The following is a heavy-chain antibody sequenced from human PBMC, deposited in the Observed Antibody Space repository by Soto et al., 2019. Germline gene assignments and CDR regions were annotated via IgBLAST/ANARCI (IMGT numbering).Heavy chain of an antibody. CDR2: INHSGST. CDR3: ASRYGGNSRANIGY. CDR1: GGSFSGYY. Sequence: QVQLQQWGAGLLKPSETLSLTCAVYGGSFSGYYWSWIRHPPGKGLEWIGEINHSGSTNYNPSLTCRVTISVDTSKNQLTLKLSSVTAADTAVYYCASRYGGNSRANIGYWGQGTLVTVSS. D-gene: IGHD2-21*02. J-gene: IGHJ4*02. V-gene: IGHV4-34*01.